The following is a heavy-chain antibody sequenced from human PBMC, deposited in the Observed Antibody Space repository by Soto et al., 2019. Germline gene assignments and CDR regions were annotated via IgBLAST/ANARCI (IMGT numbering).Heavy chain of an antibody. CDR3: ARVIAAAGTGHPYYYGMDV. J-gene: IGHJ6*02. CDR2: IYYSGST. Sequence: SETLSLTCTVSGGSISSGGYYWSWIRQHPGKGLEWIGYIYYSGSTYYNPSLKSRVTISVDTSKNQFSLKLSSVTAADTAVYYRARVIAAAGTGHPYYYGMDVWGQGTTVTVSS. V-gene: IGHV4-31*03. CDR1: GGSISSGGYY. D-gene: IGHD6-13*01.